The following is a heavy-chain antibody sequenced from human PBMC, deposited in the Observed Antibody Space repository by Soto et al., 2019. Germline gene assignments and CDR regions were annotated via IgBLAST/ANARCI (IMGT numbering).Heavy chain of an antibody. CDR2: INPSGGST. J-gene: IGHJ6*02. D-gene: IGHD6-19*01. CDR3: ARGIEGWYQGRYYYGMDV. CDR1: GYTLTSYY. V-gene: IGHV1-46*01. Sequence: ASVKGSCKASGYTLTSYYMHWVRQAPGQGLEWMGIINPSGGSTSYAQKFQGRVTMTRDTSTSTVYMELSSLRSEDTAVYYCARGIEGWYQGRYYYGMDVWGQGTTVTVSS.